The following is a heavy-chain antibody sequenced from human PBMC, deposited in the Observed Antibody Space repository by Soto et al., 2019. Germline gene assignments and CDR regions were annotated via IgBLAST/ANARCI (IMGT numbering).Heavy chain of an antibody. V-gene: IGHV4-31*02. CDR2: IYYSGST. CDR3: ARVTEGGNDAFGI. Sequence: WSWIRQHPGKGLEWIGYIYYSGSTYYNPSLKSRVTISVDTSKNQFSLKLSSVTAADTAVYYCARVTEGGNDAFGIWGQGTMVTVS. D-gene: IGHD3-16*01. J-gene: IGHJ3*02.